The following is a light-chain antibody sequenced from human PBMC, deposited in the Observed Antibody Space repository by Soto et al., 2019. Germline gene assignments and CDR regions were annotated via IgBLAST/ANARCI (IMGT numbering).Light chain of an antibody. CDR1: QSVSSF. V-gene: IGKV3-11*01. CDR3: QQRSSWPRGT. J-gene: IGKJ1*01. CDR2: DAS. Sequence: EIVLTQSPATLTLSPGERATLSCRASQSVSSFLAWYQHKPGQAPRLLIYDASNRATGIPARFSGSGSGTDFTLTISGLEPEDFAVYYCQQRSSWPRGTFGQGTKVDIK.